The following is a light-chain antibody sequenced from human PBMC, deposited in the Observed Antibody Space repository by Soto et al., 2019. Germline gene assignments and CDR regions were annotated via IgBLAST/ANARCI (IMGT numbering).Light chain of an antibody. Sequence: QSVLTQPPSASGTPGQRVTISCSGSSSNIGSNTVNCYQQLTGTAPKLLVYSNNQRSSGAPGRLSGATSGTSASLAIGGLWSEEEADYDCSAWDDSLNGHVFGTGTKVTV. CDR3: SAWDDSLNGHV. CDR1: SSNIGSNT. J-gene: IGLJ1*01. CDR2: SNN. V-gene: IGLV1-44*01.